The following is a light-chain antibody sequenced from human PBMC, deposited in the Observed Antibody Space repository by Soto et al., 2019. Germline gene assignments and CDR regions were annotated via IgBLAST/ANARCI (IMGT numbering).Light chain of an antibody. CDR3: QQLWTYPLT. J-gene: IGKJ4*01. V-gene: IGKV1-9*01. Sequence: DTQLTQSPSFLSASVGDRVTIACRASQDVSRSVGWYQQKPGTAPKLLISAASTLNSGAPSRSSGSGSGTDFTLTISSLQPEDFATYYCQQLWTYPLTFGGGTKVDIK. CDR2: AAS. CDR1: QDVSRS.